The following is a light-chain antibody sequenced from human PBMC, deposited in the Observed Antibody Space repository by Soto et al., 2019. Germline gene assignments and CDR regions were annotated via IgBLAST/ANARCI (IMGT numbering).Light chain of an antibody. V-gene: IGKV1-39*01. CDR2: TAS. CDR1: QSISSY. J-gene: IGKJ2*01. Sequence: DIQMDQSPSSLSASVADRVTITCRASQSISSYLNWYQQRPGTAPKLLIHTASSLESEVPSRFSGSGSGTHFTLTITSLQPEDFATYYCQQSFNTLPYTFGQGTKLE. CDR3: QQSFNTLPYT.